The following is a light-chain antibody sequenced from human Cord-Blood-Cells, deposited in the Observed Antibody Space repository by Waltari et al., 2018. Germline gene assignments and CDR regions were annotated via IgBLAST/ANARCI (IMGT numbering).Light chain of an antibody. V-gene: IGLV2-23*01. Sequence: QPALTQPASVPGSPGLSIPIPCPVTSTAVGSYHLVSWYQQHPCKAPNPMIYEGSKRPSGVSNRFSGSKSGNTASLTISGLQAEDEADYYCCSYAGSSYVFGTGTKVTVL. CDR3: CSYAGSSYV. CDR1: STAVGSYHL. CDR2: EGS. J-gene: IGLJ1*01.